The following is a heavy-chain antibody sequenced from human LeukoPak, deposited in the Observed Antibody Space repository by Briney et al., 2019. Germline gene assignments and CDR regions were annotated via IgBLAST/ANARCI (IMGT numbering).Heavy chain of an antibody. V-gene: IGHV4-39*01. J-gene: IGHJ4*02. CDR3: ARGRASYGDCLDY. CDR2: IYYSGST. Sequence: SETLSLTCTVSGGSISSSSYYWGWIRQPPGKGLEWIGSIYYSGSTYYNPSLKSRVTISVDTSKNQFSLKLSSVTAADTAVYYCARGRASYGDCLDYWGQGTLVTVSS. CDR1: GGSISSSSYY. D-gene: IGHD4-17*01.